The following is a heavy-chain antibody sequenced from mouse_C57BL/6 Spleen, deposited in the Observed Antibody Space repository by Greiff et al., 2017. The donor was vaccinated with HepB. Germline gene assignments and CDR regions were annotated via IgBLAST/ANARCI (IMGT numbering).Heavy chain of an antibody. Sequence: QVQLQQSGAELVRPGASVTLSCKASGYTFTDYEMHWVKQTPVHGLEWIGAIDPETGGTAYNQKFKGKAILTADKSSSTAYMELRSLTSEDSAVYYCTRSDHDGYSLFDYWGQGTTLTVSS. V-gene: IGHV1-15*01. CDR2: IDPETGGT. D-gene: IGHD2-3*01. CDR1: GYTFTDYE. CDR3: TRSDHDGYSLFDY. J-gene: IGHJ2*01.